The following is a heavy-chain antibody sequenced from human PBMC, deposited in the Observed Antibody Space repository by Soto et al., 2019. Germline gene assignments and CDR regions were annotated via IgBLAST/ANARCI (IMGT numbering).Heavy chain of an antibody. J-gene: IGHJ4*02. CDR2: IIPIFGTA. D-gene: IGHD1-26*01. Sequence: QVQLVQSGAEVKKPGSSVKVSCKAAGGTFSSYAISWVRQAPGQGLEGMGGIIPIFGTANYAQKFQGRGTITADESTSTASMELSSLRAEDTAVYYCARLYSGSSPHFDSLGQGTLGTVSS. CDR1: GGTFSSYA. V-gene: IGHV1-69*01. CDR3: ARLYSGSSPHFDS.